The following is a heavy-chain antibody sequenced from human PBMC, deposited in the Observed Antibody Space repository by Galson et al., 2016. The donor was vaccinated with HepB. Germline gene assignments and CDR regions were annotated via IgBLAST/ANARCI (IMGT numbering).Heavy chain of an antibody. Sequence: SLRLSCAASGFTFSSYSMNWVRQAPGKGLEWVSYISSSSNTIYYADSVKGRFTITRDNAKNSLYLQMNSLRDEDTAVYYCARVGPEDYDSSGLDYWGQGTLVTVSS. D-gene: IGHD3-22*01. CDR2: ISSSSNTI. CDR1: GFTFSSYS. V-gene: IGHV3-48*02. J-gene: IGHJ4*02. CDR3: ARVGPEDYDSSGLDY.